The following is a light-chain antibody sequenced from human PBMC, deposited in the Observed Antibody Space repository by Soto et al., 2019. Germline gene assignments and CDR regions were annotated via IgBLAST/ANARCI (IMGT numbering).Light chain of an antibody. J-gene: IGKJ1*01. CDR1: QSVSSN. CDR2: GTS. CDR3: QPYNNCPRT. Sequence: EIVMMQSPATLSVSPGERATLSCRASQSVSSNLAWYQQKPGQAPRLLIYGTSTRATGVPARFSGSGSGTEFTRTISSLQSEDFAFYYSQPYNNCPRTCGQGTKVEIK. V-gene: IGKV3-15*01.